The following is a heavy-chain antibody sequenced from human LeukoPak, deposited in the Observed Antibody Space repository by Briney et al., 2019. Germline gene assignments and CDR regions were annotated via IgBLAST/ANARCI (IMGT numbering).Heavy chain of an antibody. CDR3: ARGDILTGYYTGCNWYFDL. V-gene: IGHV1-2*02. CDR1: GYTFTGYY. Sequence: ASVKVSRKASGYTFTGYYMHWVRQAPGQGLEWMGWINPNSGATKYAQNFQGRVTMTRDTSISTAYMELSRLRSDDTAVYYCARGDILTGYYTGCNWYFDLWGRGTLVTVSS. CDR2: INPNSGAT. D-gene: IGHD3-9*01. J-gene: IGHJ2*01.